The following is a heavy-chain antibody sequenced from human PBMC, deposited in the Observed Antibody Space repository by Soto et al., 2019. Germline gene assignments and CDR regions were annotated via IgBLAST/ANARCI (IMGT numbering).Heavy chain of an antibody. CDR2: IYYSGST. V-gene: IGHV4-39*01. J-gene: IGHJ4*02. CDR1: GGSISSSSYY. D-gene: IGHD3-10*01. CDR3: VRLKRFGARTRGIDY. Sequence: SETLSLTCTVSGGSISSSSYYWGWIRQPPGKGLEWIGSIYYSGSTYYNPSLKSRVTISVDTSKNQFSLKLSSVTAADTAVYYCVRLKRFGARTRGIDYWGQGTLVTVSS.